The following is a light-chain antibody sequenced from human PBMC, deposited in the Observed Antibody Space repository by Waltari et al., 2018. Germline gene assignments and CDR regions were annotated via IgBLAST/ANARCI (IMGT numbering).Light chain of an antibody. Sequence: DIVMTQTPLSAPVTLVQPASIYCPSSQRLVHNNGHTYLSLLQQRTGQSPRLLIYQMSNRVSGVPDRFRGRGAGTDFTPKISRVEAEDVGVYYCMQATQFPRTFGQGTKVEIK. V-gene: IGKV2-24*01. J-gene: IGKJ1*01. CDR1: QRLVHNNGHTY. CDR3: MQATQFPRT. CDR2: QMS.